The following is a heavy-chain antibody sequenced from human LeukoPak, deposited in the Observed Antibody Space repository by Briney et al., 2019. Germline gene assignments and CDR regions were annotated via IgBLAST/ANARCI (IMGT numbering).Heavy chain of an antibody. D-gene: IGHD4-17*01. CDR1: GGSISSYY. V-gene: IGHV4-4*07. CDR3: ARDYGDGEWYYYGMDV. CDR2: IYTSGST. J-gene: IGHJ6*02. Sequence: SETLSLTCTVSGGSISSYYWSWIRQPAGKGLEWIGRIYTSGSTNYNPSLKSRVTMSVDTSKNQFSLKLSSVTAADTAVYYCARDYGDGEWYYYGMDVWGQGTTVTVSS.